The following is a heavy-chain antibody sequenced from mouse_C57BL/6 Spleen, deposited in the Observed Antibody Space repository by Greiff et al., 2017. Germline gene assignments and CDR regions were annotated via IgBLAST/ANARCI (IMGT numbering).Heavy chain of an antibody. D-gene: IGHD1-1*01. Sequence: EVHLVESGGGLVQPGGSLKLSCAASGFTFSDYYMYWVRQTPEKRLEWVAYISNGGGSTYYPDTVKGRFTISRDNAKNTLYLQMSRLKSEDTAMYYCARHYGSSPYWYFDVWGTGTTVTVSS. V-gene: IGHV5-12*01. CDR3: ARHYGSSPYWYFDV. CDR1: GFTFSDYY. CDR2: ISNGGGST. J-gene: IGHJ1*03.